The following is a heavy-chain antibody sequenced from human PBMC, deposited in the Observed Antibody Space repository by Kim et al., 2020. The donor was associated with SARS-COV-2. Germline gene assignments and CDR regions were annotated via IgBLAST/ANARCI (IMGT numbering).Heavy chain of an antibody. V-gene: IGHV3-43*01. D-gene: IGHD2-15*01. J-gene: IGHJ6*02. CDR1: GFTFDDYT. Sequence: GGSLRLSCAASGFTFDDYTMHWVRQAPGKGLEWVSLISWDGGSTYYADSVKGRFTISRDNSKNSLYLQMNSLRTEDTALYYCAKAPHGKGVAYYYYGMDVWGQGTTVTVSS. CDR3: AKAPHGKGVAYYYYGMDV. CDR2: ISWDGGST.